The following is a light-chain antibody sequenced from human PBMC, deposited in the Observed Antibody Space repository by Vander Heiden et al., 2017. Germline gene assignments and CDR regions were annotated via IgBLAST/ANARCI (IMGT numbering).Light chain of an antibody. Sequence: DFQMTQSPSSLSASVEDRVTITCRASQSISDYVNWYQHKPGKAPKLLIYAASKSHSGVPSRFSGSGSGTDFTLSISNLQPEDYATYYCQHSYTTPLTFAGGTKVEIK. CDR2: AAS. V-gene: IGKV1-39*01. CDR1: QSISDY. J-gene: IGKJ4*01. CDR3: QHSYTTPLT.